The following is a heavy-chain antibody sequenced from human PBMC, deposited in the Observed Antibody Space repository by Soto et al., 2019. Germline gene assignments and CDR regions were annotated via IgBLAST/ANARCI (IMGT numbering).Heavy chain of an antibody. Sequence: DVQLVESGGDLVQRGGSLRLSCAASGFPFSSYWMHWVRHTPGKGLDWVARISGDGVTTYYADSVTGRFTVSRDNAKNTLSLQISGLRAEDTAVYYCAREYYGLLTGYYTDCWGQGTLVSVSS. CDR1: GFPFSSYW. CDR3: AREYYGLLTGYYTDC. CDR2: ISGDGVTT. J-gene: IGHJ4*02. V-gene: IGHV3-74*01. D-gene: IGHD3-9*01.